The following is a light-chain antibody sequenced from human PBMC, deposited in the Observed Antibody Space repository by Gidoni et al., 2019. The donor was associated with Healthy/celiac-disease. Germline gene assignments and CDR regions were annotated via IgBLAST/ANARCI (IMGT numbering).Light chain of an antibody. CDR3: QQSYSTPYT. V-gene: IGKV1-39*01. J-gene: IGKJ2*01. CDR1: QSISSY. CDR2: AAS. Sequence: IQRTQSPSSLSASVGDRVTITCLASQSISSYLNWYQQKPGKAPKLLIYAASSLQSGVPSRFSGSGSGTDFTLTISRLQPEDFATYYCQQSYSTPYTFGQGTKLEIK.